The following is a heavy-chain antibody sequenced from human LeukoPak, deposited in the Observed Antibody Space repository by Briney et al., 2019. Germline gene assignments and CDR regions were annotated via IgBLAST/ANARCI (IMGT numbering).Heavy chain of an antibody. V-gene: IGHV3-64*01. Sequence: GGSLRLSCAASGFTFSSYAMHWVRQAPGKGLEYVSAISSNGGSTYYANSVKGRFTISRDNSKNTLYLQTGSLRAEDMAVYYCARGRYRDYGYYYGMDVWGQGTTVTVSS. CDR2: ISSNGGST. J-gene: IGHJ6*02. CDR1: GFTFSSYA. D-gene: IGHD1-1*01. CDR3: ARGRYRDYGYYYGMDV.